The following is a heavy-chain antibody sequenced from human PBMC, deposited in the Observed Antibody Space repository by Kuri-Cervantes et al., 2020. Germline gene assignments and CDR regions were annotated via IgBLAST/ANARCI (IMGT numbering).Heavy chain of an antibody. D-gene: IGHD3-10*01. V-gene: IGHV1-69*13. CDR3: AIAYYYGSGSYSFDP. J-gene: IGHJ5*02. Sequence: SVKVSCKASGYTFTSYAMRCVRQAPGQEVEWMGGITPLFGTTKYAQKFQGRVTIIADESTTTAYMEVSSLRCEDTAVYYCAIAYYYGSGSYSFDPWGQGTLVTVSS. CDR1: GYTFTSYA. CDR2: ITPLFGTT.